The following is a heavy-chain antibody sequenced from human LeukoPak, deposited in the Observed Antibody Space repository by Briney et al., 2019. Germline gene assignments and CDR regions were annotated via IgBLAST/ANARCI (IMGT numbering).Heavy chain of an antibody. CDR1: GFTFSSYG. CDR3: AKEFGGAFDY. D-gene: IGHD3-16*01. Sequence: GGSLRPSCAASGFTFSSYGMHWVRQAPGKGLEWVAVISYDGSNKYYADSVKGRFTISRDNSKNTLYLQMNSLRAEDTAVYYCAKEFGGAFDYWGQGTLVTVSS. CDR2: ISYDGSNK. J-gene: IGHJ4*02. V-gene: IGHV3-30*18.